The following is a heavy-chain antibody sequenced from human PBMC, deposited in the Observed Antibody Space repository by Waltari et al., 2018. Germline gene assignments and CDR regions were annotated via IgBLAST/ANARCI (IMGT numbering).Heavy chain of an antibody. CDR3: ARAGLSRPFDWPYFDS. Sequence: EVQLVESGGRSVLPGESLRLSCAASGFKFIHYEINWVRQAPGKVLEWIASIGSGGSTIYYSASVKDRFTDARDNARDSAFLQMDTLRVEDTAVYFGARAGLSRPFDWPYFDSWGPGTLVTVSS. CDR1: GFKFIHYE. D-gene: IGHD3-9*01. V-gene: IGHV3-48*03. CDR2: IGSGGSTI. J-gene: IGHJ4*02.